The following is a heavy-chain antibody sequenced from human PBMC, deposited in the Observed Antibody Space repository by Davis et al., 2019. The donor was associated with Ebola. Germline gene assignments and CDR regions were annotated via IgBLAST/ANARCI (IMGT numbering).Heavy chain of an antibody. CDR3: AKDFHSGNLHYYYFMDV. CDR1: GFTFSSYS. CDR2: ISSSSSTI. Sequence: PGGSLRLSCAASGFTFSSYSMNWVRQAPGKGLEWVSYISSSSSTIYYADSVKGRFTISRDNANNSLYLQMNNLRAEDTAVYYCAKDFHSGNLHYYYFMDVWGKGTTVTVSS. D-gene: IGHD6-25*01. J-gene: IGHJ6*03. V-gene: IGHV3-48*04.